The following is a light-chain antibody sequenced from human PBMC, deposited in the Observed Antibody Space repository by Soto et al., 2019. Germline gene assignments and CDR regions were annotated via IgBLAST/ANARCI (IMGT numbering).Light chain of an antibody. V-gene: IGKV3-20*01. CDR2: GAS. CDR1: QNVSSTS. J-gene: IGKJ4*01. Sequence: DIVLTHSPGTVSLSPGKSATLFCRASQNVSSTSLAWYQQKPGQAPRLLIYGASSRATDIPDRFGGSGSGTNFALTITRLEPEDFAVYYCQQYGSSPLTFGGGTKVDIK. CDR3: QQYGSSPLT.